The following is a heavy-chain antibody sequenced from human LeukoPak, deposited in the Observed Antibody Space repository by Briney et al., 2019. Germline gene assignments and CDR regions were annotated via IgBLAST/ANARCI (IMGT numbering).Heavy chain of an antibody. J-gene: IGHJ4*02. D-gene: IGHD5-18*01. CDR2: ISGSGGST. CDR1: GFTFSSYA. CDR3: AKVARGSTYGSLDF. V-gene: IGHV3-23*01. Sequence: GGSLRLSCAASGFTFSSYAMSWVRQAPGKGLEWVSAISGSGGSTYYADSVKGRFTISRDNSKNTLYLQMNSLRVEDTAVYYCAKVARGSTYGSLDFWGQGTLVTVSS.